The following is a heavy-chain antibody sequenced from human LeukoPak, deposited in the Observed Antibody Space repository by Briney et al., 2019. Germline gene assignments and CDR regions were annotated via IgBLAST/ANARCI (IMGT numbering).Heavy chain of an antibody. CDR2: ISWNSGSI. Sequence: AGGSLRLSCVASGFTFDDYAMHWVRQAPGKGLEWVSGISWNSGSIGYADSVKGRFTIPRDNAKNSLYLQMNSLRAEDTALYYCAKDADYDILTGYNWFDPWGQGTLVTVSS. V-gene: IGHV3-9*01. CDR1: GFTFDDYA. J-gene: IGHJ5*02. CDR3: AKDADYDILTGYNWFDP. D-gene: IGHD3-9*01.